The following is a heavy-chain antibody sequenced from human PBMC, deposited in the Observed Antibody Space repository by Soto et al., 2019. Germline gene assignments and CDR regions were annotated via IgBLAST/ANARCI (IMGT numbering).Heavy chain of an antibody. J-gene: IGHJ6*02. V-gene: IGHV3-21*01. D-gene: IGHD3-22*01. CDR1: GFTFSTYS. CDR3: ARVVDYYDPYYYYDMDV. CDR2: ISSSSSYI. Sequence: EVQLVESGGGLVKPGGSLRLSCAASGFTFSTYSMNWVRQAPGKGLEWVSSISSSSSYIYYADSVKGRFTISRDNAKNSLYLQINSLRAEDTAVYYCARVVDYYDPYYYYDMDVWGQGTTVTVSS.